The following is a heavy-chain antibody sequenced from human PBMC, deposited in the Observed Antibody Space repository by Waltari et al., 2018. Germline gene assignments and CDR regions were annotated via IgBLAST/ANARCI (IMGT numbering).Heavy chain of an antibody. V-gene: IGHV1-8*01. CDR3: ARGRPGFWSGYYMGWFDP. CDR2: MNPNSGNT. CDR1: GYTFTSYD. J-gene: IGHJ5*02. Sequence: QVQLVQSGAEVKKPGASVKVSCQASGYTFTSYDINWVRQATGQGFEWMGWMNPNSGNTGYAQKFQGRVTMTRNTSISTAYMELSSLRSEDTAVYYCARGRPGFWSGYYMGWFDPWGQGTLVTVSS. D-gene: IGHD3-3*01.